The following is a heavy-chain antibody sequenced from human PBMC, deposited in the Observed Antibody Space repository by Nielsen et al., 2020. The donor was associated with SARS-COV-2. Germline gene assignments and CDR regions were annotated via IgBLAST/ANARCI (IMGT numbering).Heavy chain of an antibody. D-gene: IGHD3-10*01. V-gene: IGHV1-69*04. CDR3: ATRPRGVILQLDAFDI. J-gene: IGHJ3*02. Sequence: SVKVSCKASGGTLSSYAFSWVRQAPGQGLEWMGRIIPILGIVNYAQKLQGRVTITADKSTSTAYMELRSLRSEDTAVYYCATRPRGVILQLDAFDIWGQGTMVTVSS. CDR2: IIPILGIV. CDR1: GGTLSSYA.